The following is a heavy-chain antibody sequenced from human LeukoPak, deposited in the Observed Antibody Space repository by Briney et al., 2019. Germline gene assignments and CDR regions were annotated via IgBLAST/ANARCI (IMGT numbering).Heavy chain of an antibody. D-gene: IGHD5-24*01. V-gene: IGHV1-46*01. CDR3: ARDRAWLQLEGRAYYFDY. Sequence: ASVKVSCTTSGYTFTSYTIHWVRQAPGQGLEWMGIINPSGGSTSYAQKFQGRVTMTRDTSTSTVYMELSSLRSEDTAVYYCARDRAWLQLEGRAYYFDYWGQGTLVTVSS. CDR2: INPSGGST. CDR1: GYTFTSYT. J-gene: IGHJ4*02.